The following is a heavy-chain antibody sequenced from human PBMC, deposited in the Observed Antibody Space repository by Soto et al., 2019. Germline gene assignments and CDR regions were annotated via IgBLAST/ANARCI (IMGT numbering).Heavy chain of an antibody. CDR3: ARDQRGSSSFRGNYYYGMDV. J-gene: IGHJ6*02. CDR2: ISSSSSYI. Sequence: GESLKISCAASGFTFSSYSMNWVRQAPGKGLEWVSSISSSSSYIYYADSVKGRFTISRDNAKNSLYLQMNSLRAEDTAVYYCARDQRGSSSFRGNYYYGMDVWGQGTTVTVSS. V-gene: IGHV3-21*01. D-gene: IGHD6-6*01. CDR1: GFTFSSYS.